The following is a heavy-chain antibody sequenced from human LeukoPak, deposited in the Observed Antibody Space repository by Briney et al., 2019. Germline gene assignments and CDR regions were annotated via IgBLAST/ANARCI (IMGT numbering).Heavy chain of an antibody. CDR1: GYTFTGYY. Sequence: ASVKVSCKASGYTFTGYYIHWVRQAPGQGLEWMGWINPNSGGTNYARNFQGRVTMTRDTSISTTYMELSRLRSDDTAVYYCARDRDMYFDYWGQGTLVTVSS. CDR3: ARDRDMYFDY. CDR2: INPNSGGT. V-gene: IGHV1-2*02. J-gene: IGHJ4*02. D-gene: IGHD2-15*01.